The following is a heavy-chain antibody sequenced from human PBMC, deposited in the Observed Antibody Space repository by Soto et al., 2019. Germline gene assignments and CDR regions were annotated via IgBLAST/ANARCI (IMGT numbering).Heavy chain of an antibody. Sequence: GGSLRLSCAASGFTFSSYEMNWVRQALGKGLEWVSYISSSGSTIYYADSVKGRFTISRDNAKNSLYLQMNSLRAEDTAVYYCARDHYYDSSGYSPLDYWGQGTLVTVSS. V-gene: IGHV3-48*03. CDR2: ISSSGSTI. CDR1: GFTFSSYE. D-gene: IGHD3-22*01. J-gene: IGHJ4*02. CDR3: ARDHYYDSSGYSPLDY.